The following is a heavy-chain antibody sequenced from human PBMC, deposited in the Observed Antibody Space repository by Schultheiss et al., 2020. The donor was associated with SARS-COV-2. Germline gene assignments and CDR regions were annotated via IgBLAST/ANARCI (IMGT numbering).Heavy chain of an antibody. V-gene: IGHV3-30-3*01. Sequence: GESLKISCAASGFTFSSYAMHWVRQAPGKGLEWVAVISYDGSNKYYADSVKGRFTISRDNSKNTLYLQMNSLRAEDTAVYYCARAIDDFWSGYPYYYGMDVWGQGTTVTVSS. D-gene: IGHD3-3*01. CDR1: GFTFSSYA. CDR3: ARAIDDFWSGYPYYYGMDV. CDR2: ISYDGSNK. J-gene: IGHJ6*02.